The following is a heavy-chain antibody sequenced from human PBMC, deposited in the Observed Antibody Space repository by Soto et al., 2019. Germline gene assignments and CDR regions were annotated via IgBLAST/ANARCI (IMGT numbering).Heavy chain of an antibody. Sequence: QVQLVQSGAEVKKPGASVKVSCKASGYTFTSYDINWVRQATGQGLEWMGWMNPNSGNTGHAQKFQGRVTMTRNTSISTAYMELSSLRSEDTAVYYCARGVVPAAMPGAWFDPWGQGTLVTVSS. CDR1: GYTFTSYD. CDR2: MNPNSGNT. D-gene: IGHD2-2*01. CDR3: ARGVVPAAMPGAWFDP. V-gene: IGHV1-8*01. J-gene: IGHJ5*02.